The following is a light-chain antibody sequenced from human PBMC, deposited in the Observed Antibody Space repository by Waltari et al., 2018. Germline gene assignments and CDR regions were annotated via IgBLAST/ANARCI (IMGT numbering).Light chain of an antibody. Sequence: QSALTQPASVSGSPGQSITLSCTGTSSDVGSYNLFSWYQQHPGKAPKLMIYEGSKRPSGVSNRFSGSKSGNTASLTISGPQAEDEADYYCCSYAGSSIVVFGGGTKLTVL. V-gene: IGLV2-23*01. CDR1: SSDVGSYNL. CDR2: EGS. CDR3: CSYAGSSIVV. J-gene: IGLJ2*01.